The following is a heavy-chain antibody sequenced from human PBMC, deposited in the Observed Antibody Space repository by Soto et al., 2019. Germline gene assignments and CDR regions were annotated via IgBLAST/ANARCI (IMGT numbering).Heavy chain of an antibody. D-gene: IGHD6-19*01. CDR1: GFTFSSYG. CDR3: ARDQYSSGRLGIDY. Sequence: GGSLRLSCAASGFTFSSYGMHWVRQAPGKGLEWVAVIWYDGSNKYYADSVKGRFTISRDNSKNTLYLKMNGLRAEDTAVYYCARDQYSSGRLGIDYWGQGTLVTVSS. CDR2: IWYDGSNK. V-gene: IGHV3-33*01. J-gene: IGHJ4*02.